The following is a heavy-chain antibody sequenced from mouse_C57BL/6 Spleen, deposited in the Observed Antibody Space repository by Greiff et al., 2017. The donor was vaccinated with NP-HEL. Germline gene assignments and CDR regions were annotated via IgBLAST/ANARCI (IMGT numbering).Heavy chain of an antibody. V-gene: IGHV1-54*01. CDR3: ARFSTGTHYFDY. D-gene: IGHD4-1*02. CDR1: GYAFTNYL. Sequence: QVQLKQSGAELVRPGTSVKVSCKASGYAFTNYLIEWVKQRPGQGLEWIGVINPGSGGTNYNEKFKGKATLTADKSSSTAYMQLSSLTSEDSAVYFCARFSTGTHYFDYWGQGTTLTVSS. J-gene: IGHJ2*01. CDR2: INPGSGGT.